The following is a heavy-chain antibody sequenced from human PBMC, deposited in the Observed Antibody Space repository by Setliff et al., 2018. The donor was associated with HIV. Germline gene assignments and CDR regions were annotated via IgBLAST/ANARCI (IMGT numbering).Heavy chain of an antibody. Sequence: PSETLSLTCTVSGGSISSGSYYWSWIRQPAGKGLQWIGRIYVSGDTNYNPSLKSRVTMSLDTSKKHFSLKLKSVTAADTAVYYCALTGHRLLRGYMDVWGKGTTVTVSS. CDR3: ALTGHRLLRGYMDV. CDR2: IYVSGDT. J-gene: IGHJ6*03. D-gene: IGHD2-15*01. V-gene: IGHV4-61*02. CDR1: GGSISSGSYY.